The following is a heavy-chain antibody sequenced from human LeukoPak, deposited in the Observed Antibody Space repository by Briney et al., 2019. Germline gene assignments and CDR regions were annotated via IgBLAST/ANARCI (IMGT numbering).Heavy chain of an antibody. CDR3: ARDTNVLDV. CDR2: IYYSGST. CDR1: GGSISSSSYY. V-gene: IGHV4-39*07. J-gene: IGHJ6*04. Sequence: SETLSLTCTVSGGSISSSSYYWGWIRQPPGKGLEWIGSIYYSGSTYYNPSLKSRVTISVDTSKNQFSLKLSSVTAADTAVYYCARDTNVLDVWGKGTTVTVSS. D-gene: IGHD1-1*01.